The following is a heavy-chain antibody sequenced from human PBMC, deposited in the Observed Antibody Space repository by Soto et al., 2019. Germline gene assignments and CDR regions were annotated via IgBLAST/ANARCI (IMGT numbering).Heavy chain of an antibody. V-gene: IGHV3-23*01. J-gene: IGHJ4*02. Sequence: EVQLLESGGGLAQPGGSLRLSCGATGFTFHNYAMTWVRRAAGRGLEWVSAISDAGERLFYEDSVRGRFIVSRDNSKNTLYLQMNSLRAEDTAVYFCAAVMGSDYDYVWGSLTFDDWGQGTLVTVSS. CDR3: AAVMGSDYDYVWGSLTFDD. CDR1: GFTFHNYA. CDR2: ISDAGERL. D-gene: IGHD3-16*01.